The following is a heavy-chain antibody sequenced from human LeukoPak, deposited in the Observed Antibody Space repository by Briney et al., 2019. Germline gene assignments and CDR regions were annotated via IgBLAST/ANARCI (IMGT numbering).Heavy chain of an antibody. CDR3: AKDPYSSSWYRNNWFDP. J-gene: IGHJ5*02. V-gene: IGHV3-23*01. CDR2: ISGSGGST. Sequence: GGSLRLSCAASGFTFSSYAMSWVRQAPGKGLEWVSAISGSGGSTYYADSVKGRFTISRDNSKNTLYLQMNSLRAEDTAVYYCAKDPYSSSWYRNNWFDPWGQGTLVTVSS. D-gene: IGHD6-13*01. CDR1: GFTFSSYA.